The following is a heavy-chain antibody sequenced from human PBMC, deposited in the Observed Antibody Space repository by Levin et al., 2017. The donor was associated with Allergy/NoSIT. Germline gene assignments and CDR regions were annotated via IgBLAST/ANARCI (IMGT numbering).Heavy chain of an antibody. CDR2: IYYSGDT. D-gene: IGHD3-10*01. CDR3: ARHETFYYGSGSFSSGMDV. Sequence: SETLSLTCTVSGASISSFYWSWIRQSPGKELEWIGYIYYSGDTNYNPSLKSRVTLSIDTSKSQFSLKLSSVTAADTAVYYCARHETFYYGSGSFSSGMDVWGQGTTVTVSS. CDR1: GASISSFY. V-gene: IGHV4-59*08. J-gene: IGHJ6*02.